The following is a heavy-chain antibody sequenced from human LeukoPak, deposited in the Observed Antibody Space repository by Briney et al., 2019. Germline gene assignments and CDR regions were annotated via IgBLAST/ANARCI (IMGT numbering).Heavy chain of an antibody. CDR2: ISGDGGST. CDR3: AKDTDYDFWSGYYRPRSSYNWFDP. D-gene: IGHD3-3*01. CDR1: GFTFDDYA. V-gene: IGHV3-43*02. J-gene: IGHJ5*02. Sequence: GGSLRLSCAASGFTFDDYAMHWVRQAPGKGLEWVSLISGDGGSTYYADSVKGRFTISRDNSKNSLYLQMNSLRTEDTALYYCAKDTDYDFWSGYYRPRSSYNWFDPWGQGTLVTVSS.